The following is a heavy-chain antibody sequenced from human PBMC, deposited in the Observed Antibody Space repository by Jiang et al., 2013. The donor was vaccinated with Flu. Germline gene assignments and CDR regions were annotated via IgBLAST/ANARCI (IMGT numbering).Heavy chain of an antibody. V-gene: IGHV6-1*01. CDR2: TYYRSKWSN. CDR1: GDSLSSSGVA. CDR3: ARGRVSAFDI. Sequence: QTLSLTCAISGDSLSSSGVAWNWIRQSPSRGLGWLGRTYYRSKWSNDYAVSVKSRITINPDTSKNQFSLQLNSVTPEDTAVYYCARGRVSAFDIWGQGTMVTVSS. J-gene: IGHJ3*02. D-gene: IGHD5/OR15-5a*01.